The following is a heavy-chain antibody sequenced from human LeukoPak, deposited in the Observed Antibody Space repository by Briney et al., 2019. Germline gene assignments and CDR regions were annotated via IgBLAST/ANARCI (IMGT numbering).Heavy chain of an antibody. Sequence: GGSLRLSCAASGFTVSSNYMSWVRQAPGKGLEWVSVIYSGGSTYYADSVKGRFTISRDNSKNTLYLQMNSLRAEDTAVCYCARDSNPEPYYYYGMDVWGQGTTVTVSS. D-gene: IGHD4-11*01. CDR2: IYSGGST. CDR1: GFTVSSNY. J-gene: IGHJ6*02. CDR3: ARDSNPEPYYYYGMDV. V-gene: IGHV3-66*02.